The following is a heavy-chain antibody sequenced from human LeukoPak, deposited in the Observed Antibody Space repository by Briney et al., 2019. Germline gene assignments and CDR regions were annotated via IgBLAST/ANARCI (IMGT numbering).Heavy chain of an antibody. CDR3: ARDYDSSGYNQGWFDP. CDR1: GFTFSSYS. J-gene: IGHJ5*02. D-gene: IGHD3-22*01. CDR2: ISSSSSTI. Sequence: PGGSLRLSCAASGFTFSSYSMNWVRQAPGKGLEWVSYISSSSSTIYYADSVKGRFTISRDNAKNSLYLQMNSLRAEDTAVHYCARDYDSSGYNQGWFDPWGQGTLVTVSS. V-gene: IGHV3-48*01.